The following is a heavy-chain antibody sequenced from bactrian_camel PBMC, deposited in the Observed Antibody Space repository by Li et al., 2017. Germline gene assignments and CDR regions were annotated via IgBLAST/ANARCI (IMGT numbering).Heavy chain of an antibody. V-gene: IGHV3S1*01. D-gene: IGHD6*01. CDR1: GDTYSSNC. Sequence: VQLVESGGGLVQPGGSLRLSCVASGDTYSSNCWGWFRQAPGKGLEWVSVITGGGTIYYADSVKGRFTISRDNAKNTLYLQMDSLKSDDTGVYYCATTPFCSSDYCRGQGTQVTVS. CDR3: ATTPFCSSDYC. CDR2: ITGGGTI. J-gene: IGHJ4*01.